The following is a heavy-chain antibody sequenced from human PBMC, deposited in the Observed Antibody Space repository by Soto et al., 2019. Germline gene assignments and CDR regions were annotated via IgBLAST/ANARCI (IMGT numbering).Heavy chain of an antibody. CDR1: GFTFSSYG. CDR2: ISYDGSNK. J-gene: IGHJ6*03. Sequence: QVQLVESGGGVVQPGRSLRLSCAASGFTFSSYGMHWVRQAPGKGLEWVAVISYDGSNKYYADSVKGRFTISRDNSKNQLYMQMNSLGAEDTAVYYCEKGEGRYFDSSYYMDVWGKGTTVTVSS. D-gene: IGHD3-9*01. CDR3: EKGEGRYFDSSYYMDV. V-gene: IGHV3-30*18.